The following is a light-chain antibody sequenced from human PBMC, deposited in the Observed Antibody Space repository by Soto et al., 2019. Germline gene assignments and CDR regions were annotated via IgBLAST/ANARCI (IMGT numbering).Light chain of an antibody. CDR3: QQLNNYPRT. CDR1: QGISSY. CDR2: GAS. J-gene: IGKJ1*01. Sequence: DIQLTQSPSFVSASVGDRVTITCRASQGISSYLAWYQQKPGKAPNLLISGASTLQSGVPSRFSGGGSGTEFTLTITSLQPEDFATYYCQQLNNYPRTFGQGTKLEIK. V-gene: IGKV1-9*01.